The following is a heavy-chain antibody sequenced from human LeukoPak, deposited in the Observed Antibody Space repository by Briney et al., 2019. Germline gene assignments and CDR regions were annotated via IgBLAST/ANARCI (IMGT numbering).Heavy chain of an antibody. V-gene: IGHV1-8*01. CDR2: MNPNSGNT. J-gene: IGHJ5*02. CDR1: GYTFTTHD. CDR3: ARGRYCSSTSCSHNWFDP. Sequence: GASVKVSCKASGYTFTTHDINWVRQATGQGLEWMGWMNPNSGNTGYAQKFQGRVTMTRNTSISTAYMELSSLRSEDTAVYYCARGRYCSSTSCSHNWFDPWGQGTLVTVSS. D-gene: IGHD2-2*01.